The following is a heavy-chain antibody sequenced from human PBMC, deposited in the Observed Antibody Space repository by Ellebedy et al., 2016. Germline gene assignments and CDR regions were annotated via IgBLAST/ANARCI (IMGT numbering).Heavy chain of an antibody. CDR1: GGPVINPGAY. V-gene: IGHV4-61*08. J-gene: IGHJ4*02. D-gene: IGHD6-6*01. Sequence: SETLSLXXTVTGGPVINPGAYWSWIRQSPGKGLEWIGYVFYGGSTKYNPSLRSRVTISLDTSKNQFSLKVTSVAAADTAVYYCARDVSLYSSSPSFDSWGQGTLVTVSS. CDR2: VFYGGST. CDR3: ARDVSLYSSSPSFDS.